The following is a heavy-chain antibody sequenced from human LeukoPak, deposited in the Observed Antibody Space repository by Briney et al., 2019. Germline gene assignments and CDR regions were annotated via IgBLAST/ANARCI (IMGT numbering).Heavy chain of an antibody. D-gene: IGHD6-13*01. CDR3: TRLLGSSSSSWASFDY. Sequence: GESLKISCKGSGYSFTTYWIGWVRQIPGKGLEWMGIIYPGDSHTMYSPSFRGQVTMSADKSISTAYLQWSSLKASDTAMYYCTRLLGSSSSSWASFDYWGQGTLVTVSS. CDR1: GYSFTTYW. CDR2: IYPGDSHT. J-gene: IGHJ4*02. V-gene: IGHV5-51*01.